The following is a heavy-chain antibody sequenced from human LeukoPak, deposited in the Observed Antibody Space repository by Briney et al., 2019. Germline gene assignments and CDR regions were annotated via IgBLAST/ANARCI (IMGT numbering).Heavy chain of an antibody. V-gene: IGHV3-23*01. D-gene: IGHD2/OR15-2a*01. Sequence: GGSLRLSCAASGFTFSSYAMSWVRQAPGKGLEWVSAISGSGGSTYYADSVKGRFTISRDNAKNSLYLQMNSLRAEDTAVYYCAREQSNSYYYMDVWGKGTTVTVSS. CDR1: GFTFSSYA. J-gene: IGHJ6*03. CDR3: AREQSNSYYYMDV. CDR2: ISGSGGST.